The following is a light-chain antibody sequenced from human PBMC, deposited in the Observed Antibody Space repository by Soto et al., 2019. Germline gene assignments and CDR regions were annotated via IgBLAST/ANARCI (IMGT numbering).Light chain of an antibody. CDR2: KAS. CDR3: QHYNRYSEA. V-gene: IGKV1-5*03. Sequence: MTKMLTTVSGSVLTRVTITCRASQTISSWLHWYQQKQGKPHKLLIYKASTLKSGVPSRFSVIVYGTEGNLTISSLQPDDGATYYGQHYNRYSEAFGQGTKV. J-gene: IGKJ1*01. CDR1: QTISSW.